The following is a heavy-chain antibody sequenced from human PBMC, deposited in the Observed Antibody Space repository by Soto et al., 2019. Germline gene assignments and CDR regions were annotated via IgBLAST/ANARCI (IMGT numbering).Heavy chain of an antibody. J-gene: IGHJ4*02. CDR1: GYTLTSYD. V-gene: IGHV1-18*01. CDR3: ARVVDTAIVFDY. CDR2: ISAYNGNT. D-gene: IGHD5-18*01. Sequence: ASGNVSSKATGYTLTSYDISWVRQAPEQGLEWMGWISAYNGNTNYAQELQGRVTMTTDTSTSTAYMELRSLRSDDTAVYYCARVVDTAIVFDYWGQGSLVTVSS.